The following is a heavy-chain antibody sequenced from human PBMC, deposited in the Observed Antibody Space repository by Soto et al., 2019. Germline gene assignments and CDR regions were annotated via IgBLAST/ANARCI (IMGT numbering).Heavy chain of an antibody. CDR1: GGSISSGGYY. CDR3: ARDTTRGFWSGYHDGGYYFDY. V-gene: IGHV4-31*03. J-gene: IGHJ4*02. CDR2: IYYSGST. Sequence: QVQLQESGPGLVKPSQTLSLTCTVSGGSISSGGYYWSWIRQHPGKGLEWIGYIYYSGSTYYNPSLKSRVTISVDTSKNQFSPKLSSVTAADTAVYYCARDTTRGFWSGYHDGGYYFDYWGQGTLVTVSS. D-gene: IGHD3-3*01.